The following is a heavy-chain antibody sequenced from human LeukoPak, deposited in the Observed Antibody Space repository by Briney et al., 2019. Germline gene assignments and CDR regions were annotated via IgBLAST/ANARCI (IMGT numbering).Heavy chain of an antibody. CDR2: IYSGGST. J-gene: IGHJ6*03. V-gene: IGHV3-66*01. CDR1: GFTFSSYG. CDR3: ARVGTYCYYYYMDV. Sequence: GGTLRLSCAASGFTFSSYGMSWVRQAPGKGLEWVSVIYSGGSTYYADSVKGRFTISRDNSKNTLYLQMNSLRAEDTAVYYCARVGTYCYYYYMDVWGKGTTVTISS. D-gene: IGHD1-1*01.